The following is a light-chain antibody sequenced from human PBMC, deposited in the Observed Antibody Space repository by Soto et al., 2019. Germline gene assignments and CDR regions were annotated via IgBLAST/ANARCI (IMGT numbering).Light chain of an antibody. CDR2: RNN. CDR3: AAWDDSLSGYV. Sequence: QSVLPQPPSASGTPGQRVTISCSGSSSNIGSDYVYWYQQFPGTAPKLLIYRNNQRPSGVPDRFSGSKSGTSASLAISGLRSKDKADYYCAAWDDSLSGYVFGTGTKVTVL. CDR1: SSNIGSDY. J-gene: IGLJ1*01. V-gene: IGLV1-47*01.